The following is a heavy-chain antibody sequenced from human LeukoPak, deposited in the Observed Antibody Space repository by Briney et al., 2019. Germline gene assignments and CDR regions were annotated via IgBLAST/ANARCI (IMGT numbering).Heavy chain of an antibody. CDR2: ISWNSGSI. D-gene: IGHD6-19*01. CDR1: GFTFDDYA. J-gene: IGHJ4*02. V-gene: IGHV3-9*01. CDR3: AKDRGIAVAGTADY. Sequence: PGGSLRLSCAASGFTFDDYAMHWVRQAPGKGLEWVSGISWNSGSIGYADSVKGRFTISRDNAKNSLYLQMNSLRAEDTALYYCAKDRGIAVAGTADYWGQGTLITVSS.